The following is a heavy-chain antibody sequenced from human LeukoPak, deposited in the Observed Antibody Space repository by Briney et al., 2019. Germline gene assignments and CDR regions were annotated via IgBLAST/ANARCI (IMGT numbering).Heavy chain of an antibody. D-gene: IGHD6-13*01. CDR3: TRKSSSRDWFDP. CDR1: GGSISSYY. J-gene: IGHJ5*02. Sequence: SETLSLTCTVSGGSISSYYWSWIRQPAGKGLEWIGRIYTSGSTNYNPSLKSRVTMSVDTSKNQFSLKLSSVTAADTAVYYCTRKSSSRDWFDPWGQGTLVTVSS. CDR2: IYTSGST. V-gene: IGHV4-4*07.